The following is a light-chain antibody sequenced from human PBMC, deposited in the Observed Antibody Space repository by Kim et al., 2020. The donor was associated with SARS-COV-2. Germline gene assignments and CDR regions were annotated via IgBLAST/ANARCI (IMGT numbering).Light chain of an antibody. J-gene: IGLJ1*01. CDR2: EVN. CDR1: SSDVSGYNY. Sequence: GQSGTISCTGTSSDVSGYNYVAWYQQRPGKAPKLMIYEVNKRPSGVPDRFSGSRSGNTASLTVSGLQAEDEADYYCSSYVRSNNYVFGTGTKVTVL. V-gene: IGLV2-8*01. CDR3: SSYVRSNNYV.